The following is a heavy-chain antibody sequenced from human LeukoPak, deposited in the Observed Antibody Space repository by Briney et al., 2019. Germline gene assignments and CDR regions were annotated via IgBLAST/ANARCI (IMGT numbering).Heavy chain of an antibody. V-gene: IGHV1-46*01. J-gene: IGHJ4*02. Sequence: VASVTVSCKASGYTFTSYYMHWARQAPGQGLEWMGIINPSGGSTSYAQKFQGRVTMTRDTSTSTVYMELSSLRSEDTAVYYCARGRSGSYAPLFFDYWGQGTLVTVSS. CDR3: ARGRSGSYAPLFFDY. CDR1: GYTFTSYY. CDR2: INPSGGST. D-gene: IGHD3-10*01.